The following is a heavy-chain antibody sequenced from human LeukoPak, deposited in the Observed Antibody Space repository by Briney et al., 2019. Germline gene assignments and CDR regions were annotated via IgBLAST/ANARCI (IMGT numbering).Heavy chain of an antibody. CDR1: GGSISSSSYY. J-gene: IGHJ4*02. V-gene: IGHV4-39*01. CDR2: IYHSGST. CDR3: AIYIAAAGTLGY. Sequence: SETLSLTCTVSGGSISSSSYYWGWIRQPPGKGLEWIANIYHSGSTSYNPSLKSRVTISVDTSKNQFSLKLSSVTAADTAVYYCAIYIAAAGTLGYWGQGTLVTVSS. D-gene: IGHD6-13*01.